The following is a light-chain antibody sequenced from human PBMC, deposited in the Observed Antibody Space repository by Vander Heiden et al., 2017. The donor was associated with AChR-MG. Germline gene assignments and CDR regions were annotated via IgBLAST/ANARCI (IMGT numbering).Light chain of an antibody. V-gene: IGLV7-43*01. CDR2: SAT. CDR3: LLYYGGPWV. J-gene: IGLJ3*02. Sequence: QTVVTQGPSLTVSPGGTVTLTCGSSNGAVTSGYYPNWFQQKPGQAPRALIYSATNKYSWTPARFSGSLLGGKAALTLSAVQPEDEAEYYCLLYYGGPWVFGGGTKLTVL. CDR1: NGAVTSGYY.